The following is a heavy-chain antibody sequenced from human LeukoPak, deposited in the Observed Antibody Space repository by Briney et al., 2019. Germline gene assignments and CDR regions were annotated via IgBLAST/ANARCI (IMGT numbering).Heavy chain of an antibody. Sequence: GGSLRLSCAASGFTFSSYEMNWVRQAPGKGLEWVSYISSSGSTIYYADSVKGRFTISRDNAKNSLYLQMNSLRAEDTAVYYCARAAMIVVGDEYYFDYWGQGTLVTVSS. J-gene: IGHJ4*02. V-gene: IGHV3-48*03. CDR2: ISSSGSTI. CDR3: ARAAMIVVGDEYYFDY. CDR1: GFTFSSYE. D-gene: IGHD3-22*01.